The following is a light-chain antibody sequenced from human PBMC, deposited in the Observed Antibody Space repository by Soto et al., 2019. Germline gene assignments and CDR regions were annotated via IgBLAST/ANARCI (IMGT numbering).Light chain of an antibody. J-gene: IGLJ1*01. Sequence: QSVLTQPASVSGSPGQSITISCTGTSGDVGSYNLVSWYQQHPGKAPKLMIYEGSKRPPGVSNRFSSSKSGNTASLTISGLQAEDEADYYCCSYAGSSTLYVFGTGTKVTVL. CDR1: SGDVGSYNL. V-gene: IGLV2-23*01. CDR2: EGS. CDR3: CSYAGSSTLYV.